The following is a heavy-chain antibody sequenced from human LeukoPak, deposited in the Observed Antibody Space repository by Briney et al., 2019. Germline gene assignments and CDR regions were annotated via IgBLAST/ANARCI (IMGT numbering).Heavy chain of an antibody. J-gene: IGHJ4*02. D-gene: IGHD4-17*01. Sequence: GGSLSLSCAASGFTFSSYSMNWVRQAPGKGLEWVSSISNSSYIYYAPSVKGRFTISRDNAKNLLYLQMNSLRAEDTAVYYCAGADYGDFTFDYWGQGTLVTVSS. V-gene: IGHV3-21*01. CDR2: ISNSSYI. CDR3: AGADYGDFTFDY. CDR1: GFTFSSYS.